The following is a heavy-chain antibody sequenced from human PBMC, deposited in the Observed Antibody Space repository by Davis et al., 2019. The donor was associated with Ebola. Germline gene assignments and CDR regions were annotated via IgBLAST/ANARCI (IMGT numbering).Heavy chain of an antibody. D-gene: IGHD6-19*01. J-gene: IGHJ6*02. CDR1: GFTFSSYA. Sequence: PGGSLRLSCAASGFTFSSYAMHWVRQAPGKGLEWVAVISYDGSNKYYADSVKGRFTISRDNSKNTLYLQMNSLRAEDTAVYYCARGGGSGWLLGYYYYGMDVWGQGTTVTVSS. CDR3: ARGGGSGWLLGYYYYGMDV. V-gene: IGHV3-30-3*01. CDR2: ISYDGSNK.